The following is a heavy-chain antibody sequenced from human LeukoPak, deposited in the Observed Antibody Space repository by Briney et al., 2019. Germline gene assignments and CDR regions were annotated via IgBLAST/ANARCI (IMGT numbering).Heavy chain of an antibody. D-gene: IGHD3-10*01. CDR2: ISGRGDDT. J-gene: IGHJ4*02. CDR1: GFTFSNYV. V-gene: IGHV3-23*01. Sequence: GGSLRLSCAASGFTFSNYVMSWVRQAPGKGLEWVSAISGRGDDTYYADSLKGRFTISRDNSKNTVYLQINSLRAEDTAVYRCANALTLVRGVIAPLDYWGQGTLVTVSS. CDR3: ANALTLVRGVIAPLDY.